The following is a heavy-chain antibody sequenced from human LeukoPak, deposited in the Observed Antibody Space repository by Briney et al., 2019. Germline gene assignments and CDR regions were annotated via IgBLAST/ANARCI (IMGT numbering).Heavy chain of an antibody. CDR3: ARGSNWFDP. CDR1: GFTLSDCA. J-gene: IGHJ5*02. Sequence: GGSLRLSCAASGFTLSDCAMSWVRQAPGKGLEWVSSISSSSSYIYYADSVKGRFTISRDNAKNSLYLQMNSLRAEDTAVYYCARGSNWFDPWGQGTLVTVSS. V-gene: IGHV3-21*01. CDR2: ISSSSSYI.